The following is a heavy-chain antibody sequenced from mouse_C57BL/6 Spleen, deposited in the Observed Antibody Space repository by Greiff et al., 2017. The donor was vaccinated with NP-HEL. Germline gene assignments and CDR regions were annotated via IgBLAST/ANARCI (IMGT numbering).Heavy chain of an antibody. J-gene: IGHJ2*01. Sequence: QVQLKQPGAELVRPGSSVKLSCKASGYTFTSYWMHWVKQRPIQGLEWIGNIDPSDSETHYNQKFKDKATLTVDKSSSTAYMQLSSLTSEDSAVYYCARRGYYSNLYFDYWGQGTTLTVSS. CDR1: GYTFTSYW. D-gene: IGHD2-5*01. V-gene: IGHV1-52*01. CDR3: ARRGYYSNLYFDY. CDR2: IDPSDSET.